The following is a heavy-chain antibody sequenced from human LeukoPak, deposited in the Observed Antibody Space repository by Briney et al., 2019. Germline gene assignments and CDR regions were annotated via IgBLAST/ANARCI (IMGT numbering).Heavy chain of an antibody. V-gene: IGHV1-69*13. D-gene: IGHD5-18*01. Sequence: GPSVNVSCKASRGTVSRFALNWVRQAPGQGRDWMGGIIPIFDTPNVAQQFQGRVTITADDSTSTAYMELSRLRSEDTAVYYCTSARGSNYGSLGDWGQGTLVPVSS. J-gene: IGHJ4*02. CDR3: TSARGSNYGSLGD. CDR1: RGTVSRFA. CDR2: IIPIFDTP.